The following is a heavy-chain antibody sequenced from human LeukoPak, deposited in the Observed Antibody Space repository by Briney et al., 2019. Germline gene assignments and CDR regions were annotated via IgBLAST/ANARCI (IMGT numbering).Heavy chain of an antibody. Sequence: GGSLRLSCAASGFTFSSFSMNWVRQAPGKGLEWVSYISSSSSTIYYADSVKGRFTISRDNAKNSLYLQMNSLRPEDTAVYYCARNLRYGGAMDVWGRTTTVTVSS. J-gene: IGHJ6*02. D-gene: IGHD1-26*01. CDR2: ISSSSSTI. CDR1: GFTFSSFS. CDR3: ARNLRYGGAMDV. V-gene: IGHV3-48*01.